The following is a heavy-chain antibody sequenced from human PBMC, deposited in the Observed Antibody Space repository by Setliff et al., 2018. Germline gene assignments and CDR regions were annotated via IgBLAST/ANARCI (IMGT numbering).Heavy chain of an antibody. D-gene: IGHD1-26*01. J-gene: IGHJ4*02. V-gene: IGHV3-23*01. Sequence: GGSLRLSCVASGFTFSNYAMSWVRQAPGKGPEWVSTISGSGDSTYYADAMRGRFTISRDNSKNSLYLQAKGLRAEDTAVYYCVKDGVGPTYTYFFDYWGQGSQVTVS. CDR3: VKDGVGPTYTYFFDY. CDR1: GFTFSNYA. CDR2: ISGSGDST.